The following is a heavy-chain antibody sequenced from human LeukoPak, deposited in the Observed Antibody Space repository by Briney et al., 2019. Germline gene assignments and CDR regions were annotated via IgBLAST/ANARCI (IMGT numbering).Heavy chain of an antibody. V-gene: IGHV3-30*03. J-gene: IGHJ4*02. CDR3: ARTLMEQVVRGGFDY. CDR1: GFTFSRYG. CDR2: ISYDGSNT. Sequence: GRSMRLSCAASGFTFSRYGMHWVRQAPGKGLEWVAVISYDGSNTYYADSVKGRFTISRDNSKNTLYLQMNSLRAGDTAVYYCARTLMEQVVRGGFDYWGQGTHVTVSS. D-gene: IGHD3-10*01.